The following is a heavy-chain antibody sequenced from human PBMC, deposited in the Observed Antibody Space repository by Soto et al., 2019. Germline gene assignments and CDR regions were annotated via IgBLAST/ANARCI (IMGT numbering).Heavy chain of an antibody. CDR1: GYTFTGYY. CDR3: ATGENWFDP. J-gene: IGHJ5*02. D-gene: IGHD1-1*01. V-gene: IGHV1-2*02. CDR2: INPNSGGT. Sequence: ASVKVSCKASGYTFTGYYIHWVRQAPRQGLEWMGWINPNSGGTNYAQKFQGRVTMTRDTSIITAYMELSRLRSDDTAVYYCATGENWFDPWGQGTLVTVYS.